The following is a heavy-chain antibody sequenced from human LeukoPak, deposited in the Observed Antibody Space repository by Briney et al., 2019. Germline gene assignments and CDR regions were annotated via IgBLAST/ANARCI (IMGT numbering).Heavy chain of an antibody. CDR3: AKLLVAY. J-gene: IGHJ4*02. CDR1: GFTFSNYA. Sequence: GGSLRLSCAASGFTFSNYAITWVRQAPGKGLEWVSTISDSGVGTYYADSVKGRFTISRDNSKNTLYLQMNSLRAEDTAVYYCAKLLVAYWGQGTLVTVSS. V-gene: IGHV3-23*01. D-gene: IGHD2/OR15-2a*01. CDR2: ISDSGVGT.